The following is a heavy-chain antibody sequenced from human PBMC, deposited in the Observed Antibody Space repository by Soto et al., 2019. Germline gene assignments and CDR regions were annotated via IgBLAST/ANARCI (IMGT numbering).Heavy chain of an antibody. CDR3: ARETTYGDYQMTDAFDI. D-gene: IGHD4-17*01. CDR1: GYTFTSYD. Sequence: ASVKVSCKASGYTFTSYDINWVRQATGQGLEWMGWMNPNSGNTGYAQKFQGKVTMTRNTSISTAYMELSSLRSEDTAVYYCARETTYGDYQMTDAFDIWGQGTMVTVSS. J-gene: IGHJ3*02. CDR2: MNPNSGNT. V-gene: IGHV1-8*01.